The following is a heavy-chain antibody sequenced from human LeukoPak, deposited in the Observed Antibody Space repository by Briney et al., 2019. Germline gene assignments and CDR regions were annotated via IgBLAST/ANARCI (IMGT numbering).Heavy chain of an antibody. CDR2: KNEDGTEK. D-gene: IGHD6-19*01. J-gene: IGHJ4*02. CDR1: GFTFSSYW. CDR3: ARSSDWAFDF. V-gene: IGHV3-7*05. Sequence: PGGSLRLSCAASGFTFSSYWMGWVRQAPGKGLEWTANKNEDGTEKYYADSVKGRFTISRDNAKNSLYLQMNTLRAEDTAVYYCARSSDWAFDFWGQGTLVTVSS.